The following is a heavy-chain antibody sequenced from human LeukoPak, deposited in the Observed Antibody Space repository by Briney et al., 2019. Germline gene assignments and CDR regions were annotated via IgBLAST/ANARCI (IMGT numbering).Heavy chain of an antibody. Sequence: PSETLSLTCTVSGGSISSYYWSWIRQPPGKGLEWIGYIYYSGSTNYNPSLKSRVTISVDTSKNQFSLKLSSVTAADTAVYYCARLRDGYNDYWGQGTLVTVSS. CDR1: GGSISSYY. J-gene: IGHJ4*02. D-gene: IGHD5-24*01. V-gene: IGHV4-59*08. CDR3: ARLRDGYNDY. CDR2: IYYSGST.